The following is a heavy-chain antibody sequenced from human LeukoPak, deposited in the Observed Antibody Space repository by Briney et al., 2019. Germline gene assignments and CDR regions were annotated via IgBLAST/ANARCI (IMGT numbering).Heavy chain of an antibody. J-gene: IGHJ5*02. Sequence: GGSLRLSCAASGFTFSDHYMAWVRQAPGKGLEWVSVIYTGGSTHYADSVRDRFTISRDNSKSTLYLQMNSLTVEDTAVYYCARYHADSVAGFDPWGQGTQVTVSS. V-gene: IGHV3-66*01. CDR3: ARYHADSVAGFDP. CDR2: IYTGGST. CDR1: GFTFSDHY. D-gene: IGHD4-17*01.